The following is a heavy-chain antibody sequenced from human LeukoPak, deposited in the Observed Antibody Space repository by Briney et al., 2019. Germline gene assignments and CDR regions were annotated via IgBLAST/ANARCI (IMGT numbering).Heavy chain of an antibody. D-gene: IGHD3-22*01. V-gene: IGHV4-30-4*01. Sequence: PSQTLSLTCSVSGGSISSVDYFWTWIRQPPGKGLEWIGYMYYSGSTYYNPSLKSRVNMSVDTSKNQFSLKVTSVTAADTAVYYCASSKARETRDNSDYYFGYYYNGMDVWGQGTTVTVS. CDR1: GGSISSVDYF. CDR3: ASSKARETRDNSDYYFGYYYNGMDV. CDR2: MYYSGST. J-gene: IGHJ6*02.